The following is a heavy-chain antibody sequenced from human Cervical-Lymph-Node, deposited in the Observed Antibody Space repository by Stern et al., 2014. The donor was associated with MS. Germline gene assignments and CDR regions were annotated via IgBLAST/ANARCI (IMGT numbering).Heavy chain of an antibody. CDR3: TTSIFGVVALGWFDP. D-gene: IGHD3-3*01. Sequence: EVQLVESGGGLVKPGRSLRLSCTASGFTFGDYAMSWFRQAPGQGLEWVGFIRSNAYGGTTEYAASVKGRFTISRDDSKSIAYLQMNSLKTEDTAVYYCTTSIFGVVALGWFDPWGQGTLVTVSS. V-gene: IGHV3-49*05. CDR1: GFTFGDYA. J-gene: IGHJ5*02. CDR2: IRSNAYGGTT.